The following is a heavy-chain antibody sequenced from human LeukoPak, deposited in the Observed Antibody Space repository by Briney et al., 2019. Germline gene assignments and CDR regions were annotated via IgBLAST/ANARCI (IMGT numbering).Heavy chain of an antibody. Sequence: SSQTLSLTCTVSGGSISSGSYYWSWIRQPAGKGLEWIGRIYTSGSTNYNPSLKSRVTISVDTSKNQFSLKLSSVTAADTAVYYCASAVGASFDYWGQGTLVTVSS. D-gene: IGHD4-23*01. V-gene: IGHV4-61*02. CDR2: IYTSGST. CDR3: ASAVGASFDY. CDR1: GGSISSGSYY. J-gene: IGHJ4*02.